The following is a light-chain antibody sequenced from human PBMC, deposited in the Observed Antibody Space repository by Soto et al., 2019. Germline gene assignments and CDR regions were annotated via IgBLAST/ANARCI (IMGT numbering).Light chain of an antibody. CDR1: QIISTY. Sequence: DIQMTQSPSSRSASVGDRVTITFRASQIISTYLNWYHQKPGKAPKLLIDASSSLQSGVPSRFSGSGSGTDFTLTISSLQPEDFATYYCQQGYSTPRTFGQGTKVDIK. J-gene: IGKJ1*01. CDR2: ASS. CDR3: QQGYSTPRT. V-gene: IGKV1-39*01.